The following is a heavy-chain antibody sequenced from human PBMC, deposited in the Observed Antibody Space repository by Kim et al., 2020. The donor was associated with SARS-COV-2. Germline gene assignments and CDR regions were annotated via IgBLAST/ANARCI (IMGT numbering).Heavy chain of an antibody. V-gene: IGHV4-61*05. CDR2: ISYRPT. CDR3: ASYM. Sequence: SETLSLTCTVSGASITVSADSVSRHYLSWIRQHPVRGLECIGNISYRPTIYNPFTISRETISLHKSHNLFSVALRSATAEDTAVYHYASYM. CDR1: GASITVSADSVSRHY. J-gene: IGHJ6*03.